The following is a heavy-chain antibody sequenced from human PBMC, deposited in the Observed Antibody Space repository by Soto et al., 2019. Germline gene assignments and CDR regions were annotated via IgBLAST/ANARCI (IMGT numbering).Heavy chain of an antibody. D-gene: IGHD3-9*01. V-gene: IGHV1-58*01. CDR3: ASLREELRYFDWLPHFDY. Sequence: SVKVSCKASGFTFTPSAVQWVRQVRGQRLEWMGWIVVGSGHTNYAQKFQERVTITTDESTSTAYMELSSLRSEDTAVYYCASLREELRYFDWLPHFDYWGQGTLVTVSS. CDR2: IVVGSGHT. J-gene: IGHJ4*02. CDR1: GFTFTPSA.